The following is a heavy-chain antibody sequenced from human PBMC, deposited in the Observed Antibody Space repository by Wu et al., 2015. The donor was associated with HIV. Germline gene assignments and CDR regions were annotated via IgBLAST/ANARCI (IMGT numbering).Heavy chain of an antibody. CDR1: GGTFGSYA. CDR3: AREDYNWNDANGMDV. Sequence: QVQLVQSGAEVKKPGSSVKVSCKASGGTFGSYAISWVRQAPGQGLEWMGRSIPMFGTADYAQKFQDRITITADEPTTTAYLELSSLRSEDTAVYYCAREDYNWNDANGMDVVGPKGPAVHRLL. J-gene: IGHJ6*01. D-gene: IGHD1-1*01. CDR2: SIPMFGTA. V-gene: IGHV1-69*13.